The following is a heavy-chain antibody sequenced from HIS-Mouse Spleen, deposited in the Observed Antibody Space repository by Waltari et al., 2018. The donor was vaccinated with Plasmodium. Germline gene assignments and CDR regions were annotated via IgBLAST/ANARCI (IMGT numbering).Heavy chain of an antibody. Sequence: GSGGGLVKPGGSLRLSCAASGFTFSSYSMNWVRQAPGKGLEWVSSISSSSSYIYYADSVKGRFTISRDNAKNSLYLQMNSLRAEDTAVYYCARESSSSWYFDYWGQGTLVTVSS. J-gene: IGHJ4*02. V-gene: IGHV3-21*01. D-gene: IGHD6-13*01. CDR2: ISSSSSYI. CDR1: GFTFSSYS. CDR3: ARESSSSWYFDY.